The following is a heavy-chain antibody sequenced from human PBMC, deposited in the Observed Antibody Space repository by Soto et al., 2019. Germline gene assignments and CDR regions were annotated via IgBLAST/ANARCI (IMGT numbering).Heavy chain of an antibody. CDR3: ARFYKVESYYFDY. CDR2: IYYSGST. CDR1: GGSISSGGYY. J-gene: IGHJ4*02. V-gene: IGHV4-31*03. Sequence: QVQLQESGPGLVKPSQTLSLTCTVSGGSISSGGYYWSWIRQHPGKGLEWIGYIYYSGSTYYNPSLKSRVTISVDTSKNPFSLKLSSVTAADTAVYYCARFYKVESYYFDYWGQGTLVTVSS. D-gene: IGHD3-3*01.